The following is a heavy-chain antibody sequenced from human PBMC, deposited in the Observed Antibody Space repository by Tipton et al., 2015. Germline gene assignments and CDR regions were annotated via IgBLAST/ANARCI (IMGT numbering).Heavy chain of an antibody. Sequence: LRLSCTVSGGSVSSGTPYHWSWIRQPPGKGLEWIGYIYSSGSTNYAPSLESRVTMSRDTSKNQFSLKLTSVTAADTAVYYCACQDYDSLTRDYQTVDYWGQGTLVTVSS. J-gene: IGHJ4*02. CDR1: GGSVSSGTPYH. D-gene: IGHD3-9*01. V-gene: IGHV4-61*01. CDR3: ACQDYDSLTRDYQTVDY. CDR2: IYSSGST.